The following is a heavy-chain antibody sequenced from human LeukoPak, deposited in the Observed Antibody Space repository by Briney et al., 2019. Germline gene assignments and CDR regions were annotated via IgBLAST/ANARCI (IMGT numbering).Heavy chain of an antibody. J-gene: IGHJ5*02. CDR1: GGTFSSYA. Sequence: SVKVSCKASGGTFSSYAISWVRQAPGQGLEWMGRIIPIFGTANYAQKFQGRVTITTDESTSTAYMELSSLRSEDTAVYYCARDTPRTVTTTRQKYNWFDPWSQGTLVTVSS. D-gene: IGHD4-17*01. V-gene: IGHV1-69*05. CDR2: IIPIFGTA. CDR3: ARDTPRTVTTTRQKYNWFDP.